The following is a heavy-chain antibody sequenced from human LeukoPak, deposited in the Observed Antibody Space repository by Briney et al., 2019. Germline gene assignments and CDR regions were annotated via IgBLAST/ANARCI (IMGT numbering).Heavy chain of an antibody. D-gene: IGHD5-18*01. J-gene: IGHJ4*02. CDR3: ASLGYSYGYLYFDY. V-gene: IGHV4-30-4*01. CDR1: GGSLSGADYY. Sequence: SETLSLTCTVSGGSLSGADYYWSWIRQPPGKGLEWIGYVYYSGSTYYNPSLKSRVTISVDTSKNQFSLKLSSVTAADTAVYYCASLGYSYGYLYFDYWGQGTLVTVSS. CDR2: VYYSGST.